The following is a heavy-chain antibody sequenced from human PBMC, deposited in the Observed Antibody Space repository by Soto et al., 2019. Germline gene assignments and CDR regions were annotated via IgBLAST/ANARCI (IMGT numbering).Heavy chain of an antibody. CDR2: IKTKAHAETT. Sequence: GGSLRLSCAVSGFTFSNAWMTWVRQAPGKGLEWVGRIKTKAHAETTDYAAPVKGRFTISRDDSKNTVYLQMHSLKTEDTDVYYCQYQDSFDSNDYTNYWGQGTLVTVSS. D-gene: IGHD3-22*01. V-gene: IGHV3-15*01. CDR3: QYQDSFDSNDYTNY. CDR1: GFTFSNAW. J-gene: IGHJ4*03.